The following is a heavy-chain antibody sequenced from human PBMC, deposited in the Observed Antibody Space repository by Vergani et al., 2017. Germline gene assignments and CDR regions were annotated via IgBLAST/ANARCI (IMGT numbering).Heavy chain of an antibody. CDR2: IWYDGSNK. D-gene: IGHD2-15*01. CDR1: GFTFSSYG. Sequence: QVQLVESGGGVVQPGRSLRLSCAASGFTFSSYGMHWVRKAPGKGLEWVAVIWYDGSNKYYADSVKGRFTISRDKSKNPLYLQMNSLRAEETAVYYCAKTPCSGGSCYSLNYFDYWGQGTLVTVSS. J-gene: IGHJ4*02. CDR3: AKTPCSGGSCYSLNYFDY. V-gene: IGHV3-33*03.